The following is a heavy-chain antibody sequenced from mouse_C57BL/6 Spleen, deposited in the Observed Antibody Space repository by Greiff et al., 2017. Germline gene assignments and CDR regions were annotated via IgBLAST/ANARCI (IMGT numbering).Heavy chain of an antibody. CDR3: ARGYDYYAMDY. Sequence: VKLMESGAELVRPGASVKLSCKASGYTFTDYYINWVKQRPGQGLEWIARIYPGSGNTYYNEKFKGKATLTAEKSSSTAYMQLSSLTSEDSAVYFCARGYDYYAMDYWGQGTSVTVSS. J-gene: IGHJ4*01. V-gene: IGHV1-76*01. CDR2: IYPGSGNT. CDR1: GYTFTDYY.